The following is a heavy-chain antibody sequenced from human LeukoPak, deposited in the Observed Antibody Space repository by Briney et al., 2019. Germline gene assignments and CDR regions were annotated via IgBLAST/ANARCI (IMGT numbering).Heavy chain of an antibody. CDR1: GFTFVDYG. Sequence: GRSLRLSCAVSGFTFVDYGLSWVRRAPGKGLEWLCAINYNGAITDYADSVKGRFTISRDNAKNSLYLRMDSLRAEDTALYYCARDRLGPSFSVSHFDLWGQGTLVTVSS. CDR2: INYNGAIT. CDR3: ARDRLGPSFSVSHFDL. J-gene: IGHJ4*02. V-gene: IGHV3-20*04. D-gene: IGHD3-3*02.